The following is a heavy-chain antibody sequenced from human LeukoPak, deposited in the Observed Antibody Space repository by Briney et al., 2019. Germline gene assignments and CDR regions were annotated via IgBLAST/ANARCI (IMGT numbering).Heavy chain of an antibody. J-gene: IGHJ3*02. CDR1: GYTFTSYG. Sequence: ASVKVSCKASGYTFTSYGITWVRQAPGQGLEWMGWISPYNGNTNYAQKFQGRVTMATDTSTRTAYMELRSLGSDDTAVYYCARGLRGYYDTGGYTWDAFDIWGQGTMVTVSS. CDR2: ISPYNGNT. V-gene: IGHV1-18*01. D-gene: IGHD3-22*01. CDR3: ARGLRGYYDTGGYTWDAFDI.